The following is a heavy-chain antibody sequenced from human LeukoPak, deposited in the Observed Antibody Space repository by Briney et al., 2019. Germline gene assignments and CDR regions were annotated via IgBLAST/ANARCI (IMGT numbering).Heavy chain of an antibody. CDR3: ARYYSNNAGYSEDAFDI. D-gene: IGHD3-22*01. V-gene: IGHV3-7*01. Sequence: GGSLRLSCAASGFTHSSYWMTWVRQAPGKGLEWVANNKEDGREKNYLESMKGRFTISRDNAKNSLYLQMNRLRAEDKAIYYCARYYSNNAGYSEDAFDIWGQGTMVTVSS. J-gene: IGHJ3*02. CDR2: NKEDGREK. CDR1: GFTHSSYW.